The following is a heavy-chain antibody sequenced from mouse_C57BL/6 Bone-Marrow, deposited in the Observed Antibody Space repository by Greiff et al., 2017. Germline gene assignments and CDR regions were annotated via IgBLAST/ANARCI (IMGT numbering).Heavy chain of an antibody. CDR2: IYPTSGRT. V-gene: IGHV1-55*01. Sequence: VQLQQPGAELVKPGASVKMSCKASGYTFTSYWITWVKQRPGQGLAWIGDIYPTSGRTNYNEKFKSKAILTVDTSSNTADMQLSSLTSEDSAVFYCARSGPLGRSFDYWGQGTTLTVSS. D-gene: IGHD4-1*01. J-gene: IGHJ2*01. CDR3: ARSGPLGRSFDY. CDR1: GYTFTSYW.